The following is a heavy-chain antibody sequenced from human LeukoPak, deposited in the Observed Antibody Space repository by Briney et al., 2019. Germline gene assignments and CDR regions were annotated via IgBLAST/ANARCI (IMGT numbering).Heavy chain of an antibody. V-gene: IGHV4-38-2*02. J-gene: IGHJ6*03. CDR1: GYSISSGYY. CDR2: IYHRGNT. Sequence: SETLSLTCTVSGYSISSGYYWGWIRQPPGKGLECIGSIYHRGNTYYNPSLKSRVTISVATSKNQFSLKLSSVTAADTAVCYCARVPAYYYYYYMDVWGKGTTVTVSS. CDR3: ARVPAYYYYYYMDV.